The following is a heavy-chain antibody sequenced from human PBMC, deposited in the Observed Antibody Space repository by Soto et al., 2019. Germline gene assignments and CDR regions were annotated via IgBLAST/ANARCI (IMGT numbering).Heavy chain of an antibody. CDR2: ISGDAGRT. CDR1: GVTYVKYA. CDR3: VKDTVVVITGGDFDS. V-gene: IGHV3-23*01. J-gene: IGHJ4*02. D-gene: IGHD3-22*01. Sequence: EVQLLESGGALVQPGGSLSLSCEASGVTYVKYAMSWVRQAPGKGLEWVSGISGDAGRTFDADSVKGRFTISRDNSKNTVYLQMNRLRVEDTAVYSCVKDTVVVITGGDFDSWGPGTLVTVSS.